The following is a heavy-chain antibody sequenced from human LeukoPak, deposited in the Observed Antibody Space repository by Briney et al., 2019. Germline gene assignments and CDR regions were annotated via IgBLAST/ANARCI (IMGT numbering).Heavy chain of an antibody. D-gene: IGHD1-26*01. J-gene: IGHJ5*02. V-gene: IGHV4-59*12. CDR3: ARDYPLGGSPGVNWFDP. CDR1: GGSISSYY. CDR2: IYYSGST. Sequence: PSETLSLTCTVSGGSISSYYWSWIRQPPGKGLEWIGYIYYSGSTNYNPSLKSRVTISVDTSKNQFSLKLSSVTAADTAVYYCARDYPLGGSPGVNWFDPWGQGTLVTVSS.